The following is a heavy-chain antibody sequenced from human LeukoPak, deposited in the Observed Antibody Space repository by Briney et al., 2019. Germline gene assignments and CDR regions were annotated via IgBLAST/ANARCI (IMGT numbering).Heavy chain of an antibody. Sequence: GRSLRLSCAASGFTFSSYAMHWVRQAPGKGLEWVAVISYDGNNKYYADSVKGRFTISRDNSKNTLYLQMNSLRAEDTALYYCATLPTWGQGTLVTVSS. J-gene: IGHJ4*02. CDR3: ATLPT. CDR2: ISYDGNNK. CDR1: GFTFSSYA. V-gene: IGHV3-30-3*01. D-gene: IGHD4-17*01.